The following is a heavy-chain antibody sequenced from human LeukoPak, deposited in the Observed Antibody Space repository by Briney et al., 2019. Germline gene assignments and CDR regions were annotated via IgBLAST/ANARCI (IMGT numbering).Heavy chain of an antibody. D-gene: IGHD3-22*01. Sequence: SETLSLTCTVSGASIRSYYWSWIRQPPGKGLEWIGEINHSGSTNYNPSLKSRVTISVDTSKNQFSLKLSSVTAADTAVYYCARDSSFGSDYWGQGTLVTVSS. CDR2: INHSGST. CDR3: ARDSSFGSDY. J-gene: IGHJ4*02. CDR1: GASIRSYY. V-gene: IGHV4-34*01.